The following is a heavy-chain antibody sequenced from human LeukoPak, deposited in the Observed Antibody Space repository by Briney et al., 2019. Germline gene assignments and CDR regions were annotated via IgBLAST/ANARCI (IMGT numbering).Heavy chain of an antibody. Sequence: PGGSLRLSCAASGFTFSSYSMNWVRQAPGKGLEWVSYISSGSSTIYYADSLKGRFTISRDNAKNSLDLQMNSLRAEDTAVYYCARYCRSASCYRGFDYWGQGTLVTVSS. CDR1: GFTFSSYS. V-gene: IGHV3-48*01. CDR2: ISSGSSTI. J-gene: IGHJ4*02. D-gene: IGHD2-2*02. CDR3: ARYCRSASCYRGFDY.